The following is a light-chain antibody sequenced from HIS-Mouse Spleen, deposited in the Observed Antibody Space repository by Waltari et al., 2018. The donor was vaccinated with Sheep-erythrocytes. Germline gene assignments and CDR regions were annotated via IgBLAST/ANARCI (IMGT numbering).Light chain of an antibody. CDR2: KTS. V-gene: IGKV1-5*03. CDR3: QQYNSYPLT. J-gene: IGKJ4*01. Sequence: DIQMTQSPSTLSASVGDRVTITCRSSQSISSWLAWYQQKPGKAPKLLIYKTSSLESGVPSRFSGSGSGTEFTLTISSLQPDDFATYYCQQYNSYPLTFGGGTKVEIK. CDR1: QSISSW.